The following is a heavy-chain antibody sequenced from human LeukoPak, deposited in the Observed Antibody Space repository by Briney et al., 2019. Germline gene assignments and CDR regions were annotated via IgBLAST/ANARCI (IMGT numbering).Heavy chain of an antibody. V-gene: IGHV3-23*01. J-gene: IGHJ5*01. D-gene: IGHD2-2*01. CDR3: AKDRHAPGRYCSSTTCFPFDS. CDR2: ISGSGGST. CDR1: GFTFSNYA. Sequence: GGSLRLSCAASGFTFSNYAMSWVRQAPGKGLEWVSGISGSGGSTYYADSVKGRFTISRDSTKNTLYLQMNSLRAEDTAVYYCAKDRHAPGRYCSSTTCFPFDSWGQGTLVTVSS.